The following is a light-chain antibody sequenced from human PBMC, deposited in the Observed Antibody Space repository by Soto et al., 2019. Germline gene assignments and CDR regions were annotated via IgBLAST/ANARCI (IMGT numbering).Light chain of an antibody. CDR3: QQYNNWPPWT. CDR2: GAS. V-gene: IGKV3-20*01. CDR1: QSVSSSY. Sequence: EIVLAQSPGTLSLSPGERATLSSRASQSVSSSYLAWYQQKPGQAPRLLIYGASRRATGIPDRFSGSGSGTEFTLTISSLQSEDFAVYYCQQYNNWPPWTFGQGTKVDIK. J-gene: IGKJ1*01.